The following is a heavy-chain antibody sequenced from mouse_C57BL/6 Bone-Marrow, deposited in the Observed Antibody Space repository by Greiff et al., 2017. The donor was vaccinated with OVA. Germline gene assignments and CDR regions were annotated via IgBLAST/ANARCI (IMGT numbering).Heavy chain of an antibody. CDR2: IDPENGDT. V-gene: IGHV14-4*01. CDR3: TTQGGYYGRSYPYYFDD. CDR1: GFNIKDDY. Sequence: EVQLQQSGAELVRPGASVKLSCTASGFNIKDDYMHWVKQRPEQGLEWIGWIDPENGDTEYASKFQGKATITADTSSNTAYLQLSSLTSEDTAVYYCTTQGGYYGRSYPYYFDDWGQGTTLTVSS. D-gene: IGHD1-1*01. J-gene: IGHJ2*01.